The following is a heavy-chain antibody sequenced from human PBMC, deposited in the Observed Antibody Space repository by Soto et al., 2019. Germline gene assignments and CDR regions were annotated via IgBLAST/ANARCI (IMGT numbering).Heavy chain of an antibody. CDR1: GYTFTSYD. V-gene: IGHV1-8*01. J-gene: IGHJ4*02. CDR3: AREKGIAAADPFDY. D-gene: IGHD6-13*01. CDR2: MNPNSGNT. Sequence: QVQLVQSGAEVKKPGASVKVSCKASGYTFTSYDINWVRQATGQGLEWMGWMNPNSGNTGYAQKFQGRVTMTRNTSISTAYMELSSLRSEDTPVYYCAREKGIAAADPFDYWGQGTLVTVSS.